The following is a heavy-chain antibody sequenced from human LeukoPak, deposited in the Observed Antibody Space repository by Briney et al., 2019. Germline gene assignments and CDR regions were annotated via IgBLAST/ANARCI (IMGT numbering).Heavy chain of an antibody. CDR3: AIPYSSSWPYYFDY. J-gene: IGHJ4*02. D-gene: IGHD6-13*01. Sequence: GASVTVSCKVSGYTLTELSMHWVRQAPGKGLEWMGGFDPEDGETIYAQKFQGRVTMTEDTSTDTAYMELSSLRSEDTAVYYCAIPYSSSWPYYFDYWGQGTLVTVSS. CDR2: FDPEDGET. V-gene: IGHV1-24*01. CDR1: GYTLTELS.